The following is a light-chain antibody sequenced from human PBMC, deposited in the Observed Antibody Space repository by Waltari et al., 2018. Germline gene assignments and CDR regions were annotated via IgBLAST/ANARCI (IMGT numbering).Light chain of an antibody. CDR1: QSISSW. CDR3: QQYNSYWFT. V-gene: IGKV1-5*03. J-gene: IGKJ3*01. CDR2: KAS. Sequence: DIQMTQSPSTLSAHVGDRVTITCRASQSISSWLAWYQQKPGKAPKLLIYKASSLESGVPSRFSGSGSGTEFTLTISSLQPDDFATYCQQYNSYWFTFGPGTKVDIK.